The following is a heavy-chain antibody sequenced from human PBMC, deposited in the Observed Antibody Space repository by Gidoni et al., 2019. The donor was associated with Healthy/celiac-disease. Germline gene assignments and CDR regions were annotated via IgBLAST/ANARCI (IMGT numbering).Heavy chain of an antibody. Sequence: QLQLQESGPGLVKPSETLSLTCTVSGGSIRSSSYYWGWIRQPPGKGLEWIGSIYYSGSTYYNPSLKSRVTISVDTYKNQFSLKLSSVTAADTAVYYCAGGDIVVVVAAVWSWFDPWGQGTLVTVSS. V-gene: IGHV4-39*01. CDR1: GGSIRSSSYY. J-gene: IGHJ5*02. CDR2: IYYSGST. CDR3: AGGDIVVVVAAVWSWFDP. D-gene: IGHD2-15*01.